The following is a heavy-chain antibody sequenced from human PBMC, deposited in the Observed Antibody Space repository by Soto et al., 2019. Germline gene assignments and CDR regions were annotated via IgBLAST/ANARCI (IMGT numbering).Heavy chain of an antibody. J-gene: IGHJ4*02. Sequence: EVQLVESGGGLVQPGGSLRLSCAASGFTFSSHWMHWVRQVPGKGLVWVSRINSDGSTTNYAESVKGRFTISRDNAKNTLYLQMNSLRAEDTAVYYCARRGWKAYYLDYWGQGTLVTVST. CDR3: ARRGWKAYYLDY. V-gene: IGHV3-74*01. CDR2: INSDGSTT. CDR1: GFTFSSHW. D-gene: IGHD1-1*01.